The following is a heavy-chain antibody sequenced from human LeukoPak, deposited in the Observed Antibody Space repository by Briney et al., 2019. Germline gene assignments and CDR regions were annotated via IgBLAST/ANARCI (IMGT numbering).Heavy chain of an antibody. J-gene: IGHJ4*02. D-gene: IGHD6-13*01. CDR3: ARVDSRTAQFDY. V-gene: IGHV3-23*01. CDR1: GFTFSSYA. Sequence: GGSLRLSCAASGFTFSSYAMSWVRQAPGKGLEWVSAISGSGGSTDYADSVKGRFTISRDNSKNTLYLQMNSLRAEDTAVYHCARVDSRTAQFDYWGQGTLVTVSS. CDR2: ISGSGGST.